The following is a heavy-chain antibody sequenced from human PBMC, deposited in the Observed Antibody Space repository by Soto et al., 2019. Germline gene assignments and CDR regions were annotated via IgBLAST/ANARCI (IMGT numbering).Heavy chain of an antibody. J-gene: IGHJ4*02. V-gene: IGHV3-74*01. CDR3: AKDPFTVTYKIYFDS. D-gene: IGHD4-17*01. CDR1: GLTFNKYW. Sequence: GGSLRLSCAASGLTFNKYWMHWVRQAPGKGLMWVSRITSDGSNTDYADSVKGRFTISRDNAKNTLYLQMNSLRAEDTAVYYCAKDPFTVTYKIYFDSWGQGTLVTVSS. CDR2: ITSDGSNT.